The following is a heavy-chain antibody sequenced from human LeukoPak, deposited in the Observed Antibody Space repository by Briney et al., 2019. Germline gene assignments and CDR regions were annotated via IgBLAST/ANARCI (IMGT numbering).Heavy chain of an antibody. Sequence: SETLSLTCTVSGGSISSYYWSWIRQPPWKGLEWIGYIYYSGSTNYNPSLKSRVTISVDTSKNQFSLKLSSVTAADTAVYYCARAPPMVGATIDYYYYYMDVWGKGTTVTVSS. CDR2: IYYSGST. J-gene: IGHJ6*03. D-gene: IGHD1-26*01. CDR1: GGSISSYY. V-gene: IGHV4-59*01. CDR3: ARAPPMVGATIDYYYYYMDV.